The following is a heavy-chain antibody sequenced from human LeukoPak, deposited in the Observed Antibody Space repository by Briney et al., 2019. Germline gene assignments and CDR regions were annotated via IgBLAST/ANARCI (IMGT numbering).Heavy chain of an antibody. CDR2: INPGGSSI. J-gene: IGHJ4*02. Sequence: GGSLRFSCAASGFTFSGYWMHWVRQVPGKGLVWVARINPGGSSITYADSVKGRFTISRDNAKNTLYLQMDSLRAEDTGVYYCARSNQADDYWGQGTLVTVSS. CDR3: ARSNQADDY. CDR1: GFTFSGYW. V-gene: IGHV3-74*01. D-gene: IGHD1-14*01.